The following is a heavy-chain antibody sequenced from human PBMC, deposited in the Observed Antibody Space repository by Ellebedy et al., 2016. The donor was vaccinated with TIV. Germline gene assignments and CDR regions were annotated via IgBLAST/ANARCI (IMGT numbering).Heavy chain of an antibody. CDR3: ARPVAASIYYMDV. J-gene: IGHJ6*03. V-gene: IGHV3-30*04. CDR2: ISYDGSNK. CDR1: GFTFSSYA. D-gene: IGHD2-15*01. Sequence: GESLKISCAASGFTFSSYAMPWVRQAPGKGLEWVAVISYDGSNKYYADSVKGRFTISRDNSKNTLYLQMNSLRAEDTAVYYCARPVAASIYYMDVWGKGTTVTVSS.